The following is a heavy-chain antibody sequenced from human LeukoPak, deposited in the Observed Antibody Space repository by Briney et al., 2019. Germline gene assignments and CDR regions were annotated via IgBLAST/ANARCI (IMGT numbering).Heavy chain of an antibody. CDR2: INPSGGST. Sequence: GASVKVSCKASGYTFTTYFLHWVRQAPGQGLEWMGIINPSGGSTRYAQKFQGRVTMTRDMSTSTVYMELSSLRSEDTAVYYCARGGIPQFYYYMDVWGKGTTVTVSS. D-gene: IGHD3-16*01. V-gene: IGHV1-46*01. CDR3: ARGGIPQFYYYMDV. CDR1: GYTFTTYF. J-gene: IGHJ6*03.